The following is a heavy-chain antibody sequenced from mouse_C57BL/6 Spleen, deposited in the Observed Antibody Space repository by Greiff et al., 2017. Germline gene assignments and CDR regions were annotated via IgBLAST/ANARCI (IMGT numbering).Heavy chain of an antibody. Sequence: EVKLMESGGGLVKPGGSLKLSCAASGFTFSSSAMSWVRQTPEKRLAWVATISYGGSYTDYPDNVKGRFTISRDNAKNHRYLQMSHLKSEDTAMYDCARDEGDDYDLEAMDYWGQGTSVTVSS. J-gene: IGHJ4*01. V-gene: IGHV5-4*01. CDR3: ARDEGDDYDLEAMDY. CDR1: GFTFSSSA. CDR2: ISYGGSYT. D-gene: IGHD2-4*01.